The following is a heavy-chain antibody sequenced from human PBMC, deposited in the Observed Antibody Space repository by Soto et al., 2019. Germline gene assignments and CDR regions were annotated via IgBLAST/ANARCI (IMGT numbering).Heavy chain of an antibody. CDR1: GYTFTSYY. CDR3: ARERGGPKDYYYYMDV. Sequence: ASVKVSCKASGYTFTSYYMHWVRQAPGQGLEWMGIINPSGGSTSYAQKFQGRATMTRDTSTSTVYMELSSLRSEDTAVYYCARERGGPKDYYYYMDVWGKGTTVTVSS. J-gene: IGHJ6*03. CDR2: INPSGGST. V-gene: IGHV1-46*03. D-gene: IGHD2-15*01.